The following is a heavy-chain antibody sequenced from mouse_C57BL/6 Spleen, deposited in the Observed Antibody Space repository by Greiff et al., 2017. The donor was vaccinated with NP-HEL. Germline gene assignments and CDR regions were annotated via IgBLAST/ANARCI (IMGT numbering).Heavy chain of an antibody. J-gene: IGHJ2*01. V-gene: IGHV7-3*01. CDR2: IRNKANGYTT. CDR1: GFTFTDYY. Sequence: EVQGVESGGGLVQPGGSLSLSCAASGFTFTDYYMSWVRQPPGKALEWLGFIRNKANGYTTEYSASVKGRFTISRDNSQSILYLQMNALRAEDSATYYCARAPYGYDGLDYWGQGTTLTVSS. D-gene: IGHD2-2*01. CDR3: ARAPYGYDGLDY.